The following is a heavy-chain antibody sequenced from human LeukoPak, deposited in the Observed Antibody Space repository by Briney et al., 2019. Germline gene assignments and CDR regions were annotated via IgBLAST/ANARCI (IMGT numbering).Heavy chain of an antibody. Sequence: ASVKVSCKASGYTFTRYGISWVRQAPGQGLEWMGWISAYNGNTDYAQKLHGRVTLTTGTSMSTAYMELRSLRSDDTAVYYCAREGLDILTGYPHDYWGQGTLVTVSS. V-gene: IGHV1-18*01. J-gene: IGHJ4*02. CDR3: AREGLDILTGYPHDY. CDR1: GYTFTRYG. D-gene: IGHD3-9*01. CDR2: ISAYNGNT.